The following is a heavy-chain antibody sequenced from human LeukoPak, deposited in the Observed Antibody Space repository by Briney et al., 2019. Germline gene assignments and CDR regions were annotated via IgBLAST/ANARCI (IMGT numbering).Heavy chain of an antibody. J-gene: IGHJ4*02. Sequence: SETLSLTCAVYGGSFSGYYWSWIRQPPGKGLEWIGEINHSGSTNYNPSLKSRVTISVDTSKNQFSLKLSSVTAADTAVYYCARFGRGLRYYFDYWGQGTLVTVSS. V-gene: IGHV4-34*01. CDR2: INHSGST. CDR3: ARFGRGLRYYFDY. CDR1: GGSFSGYY. D-gene: IGHD1-26*01.